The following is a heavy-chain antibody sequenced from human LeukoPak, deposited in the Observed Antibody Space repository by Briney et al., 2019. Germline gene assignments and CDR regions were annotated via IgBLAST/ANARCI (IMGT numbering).Heavy chain of an antibody. CDR2: ISRSGGIT. Sequence: GGSLRLSCAASGFTFSSNDMNWVRQAPGTGLEWVSAISRSGGITYYADSVKGRFTISRDNSKNTLYLQMNSLRADDTAVYYCAKDGGSYTGYFEYWGQGTLVTVSS. J-gene: IGHJ4*02. D-gene: IGHD1-26*01. CDR3: AKDGGSYTGYFEY. CDR1: GFTFSSND. V-gene: IGHV3-23*01.